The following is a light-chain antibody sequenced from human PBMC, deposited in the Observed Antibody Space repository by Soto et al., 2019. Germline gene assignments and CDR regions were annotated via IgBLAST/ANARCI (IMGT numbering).Light chain of an antibody. CDR2: DNS. CDR1: SSNIGSRR. CDR3: AAWDDSLSCPV. J-gene: IGLJ3*02. Sequence: QSVLTQPPSASGTPGQRVTISCSGSSSNIGSRRVNWYQQLPGTAPTLLIHDNSQRPSGVPDRFSGSKSGTSASLAISGLQSEDEADYYCAAWDDSLSCPVFGGGTKLTVL. V-gene: IGLV1-44*01.